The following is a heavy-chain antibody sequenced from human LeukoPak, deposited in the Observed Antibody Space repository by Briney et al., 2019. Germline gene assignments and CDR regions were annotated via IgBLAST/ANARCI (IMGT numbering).Heavy chain of an antibody. V-gene: IGHV3-53*01. J-gene: IGHJ6*02. CDR2: IDRGGST. Sequence: PGGSLRLSCEASGFSFSSNDMSWGRQAPGKGLECVSVIDRGGSTFYSDSVTGRFTISRDNSKNTLYLQMNSLRVEDTAEFYCAKRVGYGYGMDVWGQGTTVTVSS. CDR3: AKRVGYGYGMDV. D-gene: IGHD6-13*01. CDR1: GFSFSSND.